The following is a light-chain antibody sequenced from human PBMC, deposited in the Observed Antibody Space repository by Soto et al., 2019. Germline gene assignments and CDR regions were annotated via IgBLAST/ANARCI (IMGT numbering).Light chain of an antibody. J-gene: IGKJ5*01. CDR2: AAS. V-gene: IGKV1D-16*01. CDR3: QRYASSTVT. CDR1: QDIGGR. Sequence: WRASQDIGGRLAWFQQKPGKAPQYLIQAASILQSGVPSRFSGSGSGTEIILTISHLKPADLAVYYCQRYASSTVTCGQGTRLEIK.